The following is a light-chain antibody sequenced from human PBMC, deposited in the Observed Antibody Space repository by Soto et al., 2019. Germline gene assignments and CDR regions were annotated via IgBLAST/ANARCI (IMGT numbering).Light chain of an antibody. V-gene: IGKV1-9*01. Sequence: DIQLTQSPSFLSASVGDRVTITCRASQGISSYLAWYQQKPGKAPKLLIYAASTLQSGVPSRFSGSGSETEITLTISSLQPEDCATYYCQQLNSYPPLTFGGGTKVEIK. CDR1: QGISSY. CDR2: AAS. J-gene: IGKJ4*01. CDR3: QQLNSYPPLT.